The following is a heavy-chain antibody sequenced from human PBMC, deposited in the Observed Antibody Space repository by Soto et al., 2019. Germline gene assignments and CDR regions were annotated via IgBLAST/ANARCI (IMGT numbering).Heavy chain of an antibody. CDR3: ARGCKGDGGIAAAGTEVGGY. J-gene: IGHJ4*02. Sequence: SETLSLTCAVYGGSFSGYYWSWIRQPPGKGLEWIGEINHSGSTNYNPSLKSRVTISVDTSKDQFSLKLSSVTAADTAVYYCARGCKGDGGIAAAGTEVGGYWGQGTLLNVSS. D-gene: IGHD6-13*01. CDR1: GGSFSGYY. CDR2: INHSGST. V-gene: IGHV4-34*01.